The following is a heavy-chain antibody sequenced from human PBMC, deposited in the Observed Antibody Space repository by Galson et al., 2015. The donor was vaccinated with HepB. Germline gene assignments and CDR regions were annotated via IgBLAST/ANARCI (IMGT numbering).Heavy chain of an antibody. CDR1: GFDVSAFA. Sequence: SLRLSCAASGFDVSAFAMHWVRQTPGKGLEWVAVLSSNEKNIYYADSVRGRFTISRDNSKDTLYLQMNSLRAEDTAVYYCARTFYLDYWGQGTPVTVSS. CDR2: LSSNEKNI. CDR3: ARTFYLDY. J-gene: IGHJ4*02. V-gene: IGHV3-30*04.